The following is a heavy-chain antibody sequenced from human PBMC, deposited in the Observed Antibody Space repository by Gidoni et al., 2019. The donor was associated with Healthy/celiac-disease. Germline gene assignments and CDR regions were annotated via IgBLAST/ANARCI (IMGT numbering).Heavy chain of an antibody. CDR1: GFTFRSYG. J-gene: IGHJ4*02. CDR3: AIVLGIFDY. V-gene: IGHV3-33*08. CDR2: MWYDGSNK. D-gene: IGHD7-27*01. Sequence: QVQLVETGGGVVQPGRSMRLSCAASGFTFRSYGMHWVRQAPGKGLEWVAVMWYDGSNKYYADAVKGRFTISRDNSKNTLYLQMNSLRAEDTAVYYCAIVLGIFDYWGQGTLVTVSS.